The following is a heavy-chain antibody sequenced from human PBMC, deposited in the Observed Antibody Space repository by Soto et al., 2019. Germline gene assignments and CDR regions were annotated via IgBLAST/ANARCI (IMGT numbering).Heavy chain of an antibody. V-gene: IGHV4-39*01. CDR1: GGSISSSSYY. CDR2: IYYSGST. D-gene: IGHD3-10*01. J-gene: IGHJ5*02. Sequence: QLQLQESGPGLVKPSETLSLTCTVSGGSISSSSYYWGWIRQPPGKGLEWIGSIYYSGSTYYNPSLKSRVTISVDTSKNQFSLKLSSVTAADTAVYYCARRVKAWVTMVRGGLGWFDPWGQGTLVTVSS. CDR3: ARRVKAWVTMVRGGLGWFDP.